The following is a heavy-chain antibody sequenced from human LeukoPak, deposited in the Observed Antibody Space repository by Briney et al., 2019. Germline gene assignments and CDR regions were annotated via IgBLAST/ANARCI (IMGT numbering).Heavy chain of an antibody. CDR3: ARSPTHRTYHYDSSGWYFDY. D-gene: IGHD3-22*01. Sequence: ASVKVSCKASGYTFTGYYMHWVRQAPGQGLEWMGWINPNSGGTNYAQKFQGRVTMTRDTSISTAYMELSRLRSDDTAVYYCARSPTHRTYHYDSSGWYFDYWGQGTLVTVSS. CDR1: GYTFTGYY. CDR2: INPNSGGT. V-gene: IGHV1-2*02. J-gene: IGHJ4*02.